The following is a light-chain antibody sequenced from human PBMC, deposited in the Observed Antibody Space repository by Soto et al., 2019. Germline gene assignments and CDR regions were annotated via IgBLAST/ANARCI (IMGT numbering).Light chain of an antibody. V-gene: IGKV3-20*01. Sequence: EIVMTQSPATLSVSPGERATLSCRASQSVSSNLAWYQQKPGQAPRVLIFDASIRATGIPDRFSGSGSGTDFTLTISRLEPEDFAVYYCQQYGSSPITFGQGTRLEIK. CDR1: QSVSSN. CDR2: DAS. CDR3: QQYGSSPIT. J-gene: IGKJ5*01.